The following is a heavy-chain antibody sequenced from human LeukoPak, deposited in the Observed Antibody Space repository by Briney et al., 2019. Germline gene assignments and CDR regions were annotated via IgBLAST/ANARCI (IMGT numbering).Heavy chain of an antibody. V-gene: IGHV1-2*02. CDR3: ARDLGTYYYDFDY. CDR1: GYTFTGYY. J-gene: IGHJ4*02. D-gene: IGHD3-10*01. Sequence: ASVKVSCKASGYTFTGYYMHWVRQAPGQGLEWMGWINPNRGGTNYAQKFQGRVTMTRDTSISTAYMGLSRLRSDDTAVYYCARDLGTYYYDFDYWGQGTLVTVSS. CDR2: INPNRGGT.